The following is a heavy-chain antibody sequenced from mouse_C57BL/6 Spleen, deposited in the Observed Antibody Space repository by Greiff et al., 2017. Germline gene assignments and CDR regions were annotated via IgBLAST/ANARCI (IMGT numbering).Heavy chain of an antibody. Sequence: QVQLQQSGAELVKPGASVKISCKASGYAFSSDWMNWVKQRPGKGLEWIGQIYPGDGDTNYNGKFKGKATLTADKSSSTAYMQLSSLTSEDSAVYFCARDYYGSSPYYAMDYWGQGTSVTVSS. CDR2: IYPGDGDT. CDR1: GYAFSSDW. CDR3: ARDYYGSSPYYAMDY. D-gene: IGHD1-1*01. J-gene: IGHJ4*01. V-gene: IGHV1-80*01.